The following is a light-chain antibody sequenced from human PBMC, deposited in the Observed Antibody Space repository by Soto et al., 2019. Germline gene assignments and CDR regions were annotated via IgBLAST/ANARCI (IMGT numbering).Light chain of an antibody. V-gene: IGKV1-39*01. CDR1: QTISDY. Sequence: DIQMTQSPPSLSASVGDRVTITCRASQTISDYLHWYQQKPGKAPTLLIYGSSSLQTGVPPRFSGSGSGTNFTLTISSLQPEDFATYYCQQSYKTPHTFGQGTKLETK. CDR3: QQSYKTPHT. J-gene: IGKJ2*01. CDR2: GSS.